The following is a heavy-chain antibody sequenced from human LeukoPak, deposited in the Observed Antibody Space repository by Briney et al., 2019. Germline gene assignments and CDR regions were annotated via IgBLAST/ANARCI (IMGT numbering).Heavy chain of an antibody. CDR1: GGSISSYY. V-gene: IGHV4-59*08. D-gene: IGHD5-18*01. CDR3: ASQRGYSYGPLDY. J-gene: IGHJ4*02. Sequence: SETLSLTCTVSGGSISSYYWSWIRQPPGKGLEWIGYIYYSGSTNYNPSPKSRVTISVDTSKNQFSLKLSSVTAADTAVYYCASQRGYSYGPLDYWGQGTLVTVSS. CDR2: IYYSGST.